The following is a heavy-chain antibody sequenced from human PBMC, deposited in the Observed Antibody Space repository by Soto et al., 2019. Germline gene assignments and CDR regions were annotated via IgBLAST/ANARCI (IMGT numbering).Heavy chain of an antibody. Sequence: GGSLRLSCAASGFGFNGYDMHWVRQAPGKNLEWVAAISTAGDTYYLGSVKGRFTISREDAKNSLSLQMNSLRVGDTAVYYCARGGDRFDGMDVWGQGTTVTAP. CDR3: ARGGDRFDGMDV. CDR1: GFGFNGYD. J-gene: IGHJ6*02. V-gene: IGHV3-13*01. D-gene: IGHD3-16*01. CDR2: ISTAGDT.